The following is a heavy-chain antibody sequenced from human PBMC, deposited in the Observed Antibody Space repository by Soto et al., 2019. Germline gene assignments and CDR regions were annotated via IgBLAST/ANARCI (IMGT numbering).Heavy chain of an antibody. CDR3: ARRIAAAGGYYYYAFDV. V-gene: IGHV5-10-1*01. CDR2: IDPIDSKT. CDR1: GYNFDTYW. J-gene: IGHJ6*02. Sequence: GESLKISCKGPGYNFDTYWINWVRQTPGKGLEWMGRIDPIDSKTKYSPSLEGHITISVDKSISTTYLQWSSLKASDTAIYYCARRIAAAGGYYYYAFDVWGQGTAVTVSS. D-gene: IGHD6-13*01.